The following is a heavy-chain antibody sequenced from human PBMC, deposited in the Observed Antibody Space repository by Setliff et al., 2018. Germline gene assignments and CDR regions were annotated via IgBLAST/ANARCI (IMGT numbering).Heavy chain of an antibody. CDR1: GFTFRTFS. Sequence: LSLSCAASGFTFRTFSMHWVRQAPGKGLEWVSSISPDSIYIYYAEWEKGRFTISRDNAQNSLYLQMNSLGADDTAVYYCARSPANGGHDAFDIWGQGTMVTVSS. J-gene: IGHJ3*02. CDR3: ARSPANGGHDAFDI. CDR2: ISPDSIYI. D-gene: IGHD6-25*01. V-gene: IGHV3-21*01.